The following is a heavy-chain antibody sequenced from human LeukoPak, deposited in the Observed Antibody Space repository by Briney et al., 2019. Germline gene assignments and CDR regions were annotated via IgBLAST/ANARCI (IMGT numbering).Heavy chain of an antibody. D-gene: IGHD4-17*01. V-gene: IGHV3-21*01. CDR2: ISSSSSYI. CDR1: GFTFSSYS. CDR3: ARTALGGDFEYYFDY. J-gene: IGHJ4*02. Sequence: PGGSLRLSCAASGFTFSSYSMNWVRQAPGKGLEWVSSISSSSSYIYYADSVKGRFTISRDNSKNTLYLQMNSLRAEDTAVYYCARTALGGDFEYYFDYWGQGTLVTVSS.